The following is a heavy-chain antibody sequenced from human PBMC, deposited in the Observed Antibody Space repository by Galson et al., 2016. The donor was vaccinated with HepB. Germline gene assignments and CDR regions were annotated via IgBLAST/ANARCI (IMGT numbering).Heavy chain of an antibody. CDR3: EAVSSSSGEDFDY. D-gene: IGHD6-6*01. CDR1: GFTFSSYS. Sequence: SLRLSCAASGFTFSSYSMHWVRQAPGKGLEWVSSISSSSYIYYADSVQGRFTISRDNAKNALYLQMNNLRAEDTAVYYCEAVSSSSGEDFDYWGQGTLVTVSS. V-gene: IGHV3-21*01. J-gene: IGHJ4*02. CDR2: ISSSSYI.